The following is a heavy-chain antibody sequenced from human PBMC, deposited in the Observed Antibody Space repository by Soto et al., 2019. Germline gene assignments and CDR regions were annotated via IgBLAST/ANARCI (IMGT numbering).Heavy chain of an antibody. CDR2: INGGNGNT. CDR1: GYTFTSYA. J-gene: IGHJ3*02. V-gene: IGHV1-3*01. CDR3: AFTVTQGGAFDI. D-gene: IGHD4-17*01. Sequence: QVQLVQSGAEVKKPGASVKVSCKASGYTFTSYAMHWVRQAPGQRLERMGWINGGNGNTKYSQKFQGSGTITRDTSASTAYMELSSLRSEDTAVYYCAFTVTQGGAFDIWGQGTMVTVSS.